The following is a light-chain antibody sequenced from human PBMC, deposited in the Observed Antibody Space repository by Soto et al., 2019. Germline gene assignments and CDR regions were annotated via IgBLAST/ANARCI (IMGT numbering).Light chain of an antibody. CDR1: QSIXXY. Sequence: SXSXXVGDXVTIXXRASQSIXXYLSWYQQKPGKAPKRLIYVGSTLQSGVPSRFSGXXXXXXXXLTISSLQPEDFATYFCQQTYTTPFTFGGGTKV. V-gene: IGKV1-39*01. CDR2: VGS. CDR3: QQTYTTPFT. J-gene: IGKJ4*01.